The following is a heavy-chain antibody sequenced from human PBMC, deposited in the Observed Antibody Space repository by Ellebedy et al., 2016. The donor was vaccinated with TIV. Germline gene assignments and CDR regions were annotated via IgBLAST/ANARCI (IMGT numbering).Heavy chain of an antibody. V-gene: IGHV3-11*01. Sequence: GESLKISCAASGFTFSDYYMSWIRQAPGKGLEWVSYISRSGRPTFYADSVKGRFTISRDNAKNSLFLQMNSLRAEDTAVYYCARDLMASNWFDPWGQGTLVTVSS. CDR2: ISRSGRPT. D-gene: IGHD3-10*01. CDR3: ARDLMASNWFDP. CDR1: GFTFSDYY. J-gene: IGHJ5*02.